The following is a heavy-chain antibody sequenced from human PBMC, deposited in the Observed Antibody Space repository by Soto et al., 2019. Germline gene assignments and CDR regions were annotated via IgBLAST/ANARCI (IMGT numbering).Heavy chain of an antibody. CDR3: ASTQLGVRIAARPYYYYYGMDV. D-gene: IGHD6-6*01. V-gene: IGHV1-69*13. CDR2: IIPIFGTA. CDR1: GGTFSSYA. J-gene: IGHJ6*02. Sequence: SVKVSCKASGGTFSSYAISWVRQAPGQGLEWMGGIIPIFGTANYAQKFQGRVTITADESTSTAYMELSSLRSEDTAVYYCASTQLGVRIAARPYYYYYGMDVWGQGTTVTVSS.